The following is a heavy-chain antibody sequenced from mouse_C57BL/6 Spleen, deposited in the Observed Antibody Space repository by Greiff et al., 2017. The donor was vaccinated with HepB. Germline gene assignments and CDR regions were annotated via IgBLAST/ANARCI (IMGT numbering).Heavy chain of an antibody. CDR1: GFTFSDYG. CDR3: AKTSYCPFAY. V-gene: IGHV5-17*01. CDR2: ISSGSSTI. D-gene: IGHD2-10*01. Sequence: EVKLMESGGGLVKPGGSLKLSCAASGFTFSDYGMHWVRQAPEKGLEWVAYISSGSSTIYYADTVKGRFTISRDNAKNTLFLQMTSLRSEDTAMYYCAKTSYCPFAYWGQGTLVTVSA. J-gene: IGHJ3*01.